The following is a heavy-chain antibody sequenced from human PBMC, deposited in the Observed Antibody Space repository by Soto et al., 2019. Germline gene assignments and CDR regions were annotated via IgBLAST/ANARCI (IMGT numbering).Heavy chain of an antibody. CDR3: VKDTQWLETYLHS. Sequence: PGGSLRLSCAASGFPFDAHGMAWVRQSPGKGLQWVSSINVSGALTYYIESVKGRFTISRDNSEHTLYLQMNNLEADDTAIYYCVKDTQWLETYLHSWGPGTLVTVSS. CDR2: INVSGALT. CDR1: GFPFDAHG. J-gene: IGHJ4*02. V-gene: IGHV3-23*01. D-gene: IGHD6-19*01.